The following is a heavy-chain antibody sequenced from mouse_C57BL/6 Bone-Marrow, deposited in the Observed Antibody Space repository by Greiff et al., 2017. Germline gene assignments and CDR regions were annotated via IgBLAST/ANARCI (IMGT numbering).Heavy chain of an antibody. D-gene: IGHD2-3*01. V-gene: IGHV1-55*01. Sequence: QVQLQQPGAELVKPGASVKISCKASGYTFTSYWITWVKQRPGQGLEWIGDIYPGSGSTNYNEKFKSKATLTVDTSSSTAYMQLSSLTSEDSAVYYCARGGLYDGYYWYFDVWGTGTTVTVSS. CDR3: ARGGLYDGYYWYFDV. CDR2: IYPGSGST. J-gene: IGHJ1*03. CDR1: GYTFTSYW.